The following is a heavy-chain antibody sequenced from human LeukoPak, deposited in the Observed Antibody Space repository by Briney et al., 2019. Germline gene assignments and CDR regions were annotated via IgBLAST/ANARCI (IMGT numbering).Heavy chain of an antibody. CDR1: GFTVSSNY. Sequence: GGSLRLSCAASGFTVSSNYMSWVRQAPGKGLEWVSVIYSGGSTYYADSVKGRFTISRHNSKNTLYLQMNSLRAEDTAVYYCARDQSSSSWYPGWFDPWGQRTLVTVSS. CDR2: IYSGGST. V-gene: IGHV3-53*04. J-gene: IGHJ5*02. D-gene: IGHD6-13*01. CDR3: ARDQSSSSWYPGWFDP.